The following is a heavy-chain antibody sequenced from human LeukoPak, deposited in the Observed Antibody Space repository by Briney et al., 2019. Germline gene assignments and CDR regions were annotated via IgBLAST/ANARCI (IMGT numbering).Heavy chain of an antibody. CDR3: ARDGYAPGDY. Sequence: GGSLRLSCAASGFTFSSYSMNWVRQAPGKGLEWVSYISSSSSTIYYADSVKGRFNTSRDNAKNSLYLQMNSLRAEDTAVYYCARDGYAPGDYWGQGTLVTVSS. CDR1: GFTFSSYS. CDR2: ISSSSSTI. J-gene: IGHJ4*02. V-gene: IGHV3-48*04. D-gene: IGHD5-12*01.